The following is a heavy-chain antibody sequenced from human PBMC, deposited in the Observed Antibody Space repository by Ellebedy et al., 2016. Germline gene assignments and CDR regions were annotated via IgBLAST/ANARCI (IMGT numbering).Heavy chain of an antibody. Sequence: ASVKVSCKASGYTFTSLDINWVRQASGRGLEWMGWMNPKSGNTAYAQKFQGRVTMTRDTSISTAYLELSGLKSDDTAVYYCARGLGNSYASSFDYWGQGTLVTVSS. V-gene: IGHV1-8*01. CDR2: MNPKSGNT. J-gene: IGHJ4*02. D-gene: IGHD5-18*01. CDR3: ARGLGNSYASSFDY. CDR1: GYTFTSLD.